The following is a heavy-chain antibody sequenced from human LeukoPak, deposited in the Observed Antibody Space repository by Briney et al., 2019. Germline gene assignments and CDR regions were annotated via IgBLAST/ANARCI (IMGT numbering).Heavy chain of an antibody. CDR3: ARPSLGTGATPSNY. J-gene: IGHJ4*02. CDR1: GYTFTGYF. CDR2: INPNTGGT. V-gene: IGHV1-2*02. D-gene: IGHD2-8*02. Sequence: GASVTLSCKASGYTFTGYFTHWVRQAPGQGPEWMGWINPNTGGTIYAQNFQGRVTMTRDTSISTVYMDLTRLTSDDTAVYYCARPSLGTGATPSNYWGQGTLVTVSS.